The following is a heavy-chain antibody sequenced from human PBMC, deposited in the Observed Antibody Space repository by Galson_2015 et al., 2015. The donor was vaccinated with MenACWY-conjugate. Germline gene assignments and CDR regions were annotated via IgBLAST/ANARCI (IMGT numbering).Heavy chain of an antibody. Sequence: SLRLSCAASGFTFSSYWMHWVRQAPGKGLVWVSRINSDGSSTSYADSVKGRFTISRDNAKNTLYLQISSPKIEDTAVYYCAADLSGYSAYSVSHYWGQGTLVTVSS. CDR3: AADLSGYSAYSVSHY. J-gene: IGHJ4*02. CDR1: GFTFSSYW. D-gene: IGHD4-11*01. V-gene: IGHV3-74*01. CDR2: INSDGSST.